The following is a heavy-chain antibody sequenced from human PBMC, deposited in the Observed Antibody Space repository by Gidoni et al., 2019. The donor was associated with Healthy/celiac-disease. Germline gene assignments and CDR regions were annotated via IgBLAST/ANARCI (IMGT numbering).Heavy chain of an antibody. CDR3: AKLPGSGWYEFDY. D-gene: IGHD6-19*01. CDR2: ISGSGGST. Sequence: EVQLVEPGGGLVQPGGSLRLSCAASGFTFSSYAMSWVRQAPGKGLEWVSAISGSGGSTYYADSVKGRFTISRDNSKNTLYLQMNSMRAEDTAVYYCAKLPGSGWYEFDYWGQGTLVTVSS. V-gene: IGHV3-23*04. J-gene: IGHJ4*02. CDR1: GFTFSSYA.